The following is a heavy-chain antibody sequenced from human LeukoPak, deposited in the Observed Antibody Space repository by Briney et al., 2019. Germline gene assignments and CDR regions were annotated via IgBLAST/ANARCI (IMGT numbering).Heavy chain of an antibody. J-gene: IGHJ3*02. CDR3: ARLRPVAGYDAFDI. D-gene: IGHD6-19*01. Sequence: PSETLSLTCDVSGGSVTSTNWWTWVSQPPGKGLEWIGEVHLDGRTNYNPSLKSRLMSVDLPENHISLKLTSVTAADTAVYYCARLRPVAGYDAFDIWGHGTMVTVSS. CDR2: VHLDGRT. V-gene: IGHV4-4*02. CDR1: GGSVTSTNW.